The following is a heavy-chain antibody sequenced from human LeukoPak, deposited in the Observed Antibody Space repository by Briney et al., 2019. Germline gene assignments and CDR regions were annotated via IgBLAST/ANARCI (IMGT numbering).Heavy chain of an antibody. Sequence: GGSLRLSCAVSGITLSNYGMSWVRQAPGKGLEWVAGISGSGGSTNYADSVKGRFSISRDNPKNTLYLQMNSLRAEDTAVYFCAKRGVVIRVILVGFHKEAYYFDSWDQGALVTVSS. CDR1: GITLSNYG. D-gene: IGHD3-22*01. CDR2: ISGSGGST. J-gene: IGHJ4*02. V-gene: IGHV3-23*01. CDR3: AKRGVVIRVILVGFHKEAYYFDS.